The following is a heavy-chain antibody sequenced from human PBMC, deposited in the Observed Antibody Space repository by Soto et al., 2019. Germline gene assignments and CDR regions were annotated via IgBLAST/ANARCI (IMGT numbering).Heavy chain of an antibody. V-gene: IGHV4-59*02. CDR3: ARIGGVVVYQSGGIWFDP. CDR2: VYYSGTT. D-gene: IGHD3-16*02. Sequence: QVQLHESGPGLVRPSETLSVTCSVSGGSVRSYYWSWIRQPPGKGLEWIGYVYYSGTTNYNPSLKSRVTISVDTSKNQVSLKLTSVTAADTAVYYCARIGGVVVYQSGGIWFDPWGEGTLVTVSS. CDR1: GGSVRSYY. J-gene: IGHJ5*02.